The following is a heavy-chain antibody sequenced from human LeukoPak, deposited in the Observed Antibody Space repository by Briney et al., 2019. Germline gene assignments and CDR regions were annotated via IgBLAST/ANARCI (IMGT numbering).Heavy chain of an antibody. CDR2: ISRYSRTI. Sequence: GGSLRLSCAASGFISSGYEVNWVRQAPGKGLEWVSSISRYSRTIDYADSVRGRFTISRDNPENSLYLQMNSLRAEDTAVYYCARAIGPPNCSSTSCYLDYWGQGTLVTVSS. J-gene: IGHJ4*02. D-gene: IGHD2-2*01. CDR3: ARAIGPPNCSSTSCYLDY. CDR1: GFISSGYE. V-gene: IGHV3-48*03.